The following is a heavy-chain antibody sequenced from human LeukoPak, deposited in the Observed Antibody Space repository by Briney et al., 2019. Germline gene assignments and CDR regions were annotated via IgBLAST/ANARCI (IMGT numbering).Heavy chain of an antibody. CDR3: ARDLRDGYNLLDS. CDR1: GFTFSSYW. V-gene: IGHV3-7*01. CDR2: IKQDGSEK. D-gene: IGHD5-24*01. Sequence: GGSLRLSCAASGFTFSSYWMSWVRQAPGKGLEWVANIKQDGSEKYNVDSVKGRFTISRDNAKNSLYLQMNSLRAEDTALYYRARDLRDGYNLLDSWGQGTLVTVSS. J-gene: IGHJ4*02.